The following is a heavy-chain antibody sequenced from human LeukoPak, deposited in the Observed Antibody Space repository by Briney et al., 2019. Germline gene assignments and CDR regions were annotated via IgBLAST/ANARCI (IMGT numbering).Heavy chain of an antibody. CDR1: GFTFSSYS. CDR3: ARDRAVDDY. V-gene: IGHV3-21*01. Sequence: GGSLRLSCAASGFTFSSYSMTWVRQAPGKGLEWASSISSSSSYIYYADSVKGRFTISRDNAKNSLYLQMNSLRAEDTAVYYCARDRAVDDYWGQGTLVTVSS. CDR2: ISSSSSYI. D-gene: IGHD6-19*01. J-gene: IGHJ4*02.